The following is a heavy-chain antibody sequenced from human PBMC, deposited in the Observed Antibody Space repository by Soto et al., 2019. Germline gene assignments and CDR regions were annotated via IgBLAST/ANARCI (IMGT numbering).Heavy chain of an antibody. CDR3: ARLHDHFDS. CDR1: YY. J-gene: IGHJ4*02. CDR2: IYYAGST. D-gene: IGHD3-16*01. Sequence: YYWAWIRQPPGQGLEWIGSIYYAGSTYYNPSLKSRVTISLDTSNNQFSLELTSVTAADTAVYFCARLHDHFDSWGQG. V-gene: IGHV4-39*01.